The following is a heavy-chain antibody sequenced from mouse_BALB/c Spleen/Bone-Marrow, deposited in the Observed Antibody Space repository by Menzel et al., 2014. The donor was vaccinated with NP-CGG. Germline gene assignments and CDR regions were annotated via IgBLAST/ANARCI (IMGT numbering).Heavy chain of an antibody. V-gene: IGHV5-2*03. CDR1: EYEFPSHD. CDR2: INSDGGST. Sequence: EVKVEESGGGLVQPGESLKLSCESNEYEFPSHDMSWVRKTPEKRLELVAAINSDGGSTYYPDTMERRFIISRDNTKKTLYLQMGSLRSEDTALYYCARRGDYDWFAYWGQGTQVTVSA. D-gene: IGHD2-4*01. CDR3: ARRGDYDWFAY. J-gene: IGHJ3*01.